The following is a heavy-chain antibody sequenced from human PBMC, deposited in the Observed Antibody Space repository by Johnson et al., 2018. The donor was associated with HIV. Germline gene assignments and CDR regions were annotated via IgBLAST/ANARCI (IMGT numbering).Heavy chain of an antibody. J-gene: IGHJ3*02. V-gene: IGHV3-66*01. CDR3: ASRYDSSGYYPDAFDI. CDR2: IYSGGST. D-gene: IGHD3-22*01. CDR1: GFTVSSNY. Sequence: VQLVESGGGLVQPGGSLRLSCAASGFTVSSNYMSWVRQAPGKGLEWVSVIYSGGSTYYADSVKGRFTISRDNAKKSLYLQMNSLRAEDTALYYCASRYDSSGYYPDAFDIWGQGTMVTVSS.